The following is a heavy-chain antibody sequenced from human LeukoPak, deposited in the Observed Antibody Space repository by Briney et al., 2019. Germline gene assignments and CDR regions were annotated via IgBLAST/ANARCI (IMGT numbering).Heavy chain of an antibody. V-gene: IGHV3-13*01. CDR3: AAVAGLGERYYYYGMDV. CDR1: GFTFSSYD. D-gene: IGHD6-19*01. CDR2: IGTAGDT. Sequence: GGSLRLSCAASGFTFSSYDMHWVRQATGKGLEWVSAIGTAGDTYYPGSVKGRFTISRENAKNSLYLQMNSLRAEDTAVYYCAAVAGLGERYYYYGMDVWGQGTTVTVSS. J-gene: IGHJ6*02.